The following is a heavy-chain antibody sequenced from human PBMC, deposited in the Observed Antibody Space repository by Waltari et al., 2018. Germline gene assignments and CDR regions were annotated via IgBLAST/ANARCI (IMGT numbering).Heavy chain of an antibody. CDR1: GYTFTGYY. Sequence: QVQLVQSGAEVKKPGASVKVSCKASGYTFTGYYMHWVRQAPGQGLEWMGWINPNSGGTNYAQKFQGRVTMTRDTSISTAYMELSRLRSDDTAVDYCARVFYSIVGDAYYFDYWGQGTLVTVSS. CDR3: ARVFYSIVGDAYYFDY. J-gene: IGHJ4*02. V-gene: IGHV1-2*02. CDR2: INPNSGGT. D-gene: IGHD4-17*01.